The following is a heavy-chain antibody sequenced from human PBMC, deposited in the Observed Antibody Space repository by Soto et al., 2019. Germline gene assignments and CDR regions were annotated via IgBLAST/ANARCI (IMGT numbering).Heavy chain of an antibody. CDR2: INWNSGSI. V-gene: IGHV3-9*01. J-gene: IGHJ1*01. CDR3: VKDESINWYSGHFRH. CDR1: GFTFDDYA. Sequence: GGSLRLSCAASGFTFDDYAMHWVRQVPGKGLEWVSGINWNSGSIGYADSVKGRFAISRDNAKNSLHLQMNSLRAEDTAFYYCVKDESINWYSGHFRHWGQGTLVTVAS. D-gene: IGHD6-13*01.